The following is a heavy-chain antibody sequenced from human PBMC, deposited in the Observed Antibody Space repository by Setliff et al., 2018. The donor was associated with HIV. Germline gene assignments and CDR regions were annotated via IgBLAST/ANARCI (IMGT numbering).Heavy chain of an antibody. CDR3: ARDRHYNFWSADYTGPYEAFDI. J-gene: IGHJ3*02. Sequence: SVKVSCKASGGPFSSYGVNWVRQAPGQGLEWMGGIFPFFGSANYAQKFQGRVTITADVSTSTIYMELSSLTSEDTAVYYCARDRHYNFWSADYTGPYEAFDIWGQGTVVTVSS. V-gene: IGHV1-69*13. CDR2: IFPFFGSA. CDR1: GGPFSSYG. D-gene: IGHD3-3*01.